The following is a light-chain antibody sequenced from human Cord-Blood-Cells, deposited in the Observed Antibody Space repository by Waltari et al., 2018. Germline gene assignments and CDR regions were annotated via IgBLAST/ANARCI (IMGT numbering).Light chain of an antibody. CDR1: SSDVGGYNY. J-gene: IGLJ1*01. V-gene: IGLV2-14*01. CDR3: SSYTSSSTLP. Sequence: QSALTQPASVSGSPGPSITISRTGTSSDVGGYNYVSWYQQHPGKAPKLMIYDVSNRPSGVSNRFSGSKSGNTASLTISGLQAEDEADYYCSSYTSSSTLPFGTGTKVTVL. CDR2: DVS.